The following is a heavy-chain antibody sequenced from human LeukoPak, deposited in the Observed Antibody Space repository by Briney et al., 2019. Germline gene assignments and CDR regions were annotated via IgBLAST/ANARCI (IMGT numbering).Heavy chain of an antibody. CDR1: GGSFSGYY. CDR2: INHSGST. D-gene: IGHD3-22*01. Sequence: SETLSLTCAVYGGSFSGYYWSWIRQPPGKGLEWIGEINHSGSTNYNPSLKCRVPISVDTSKNQFSLKLSSVTAADTAVYYCARAESVVGKVGYYPYYFDYWGEGTLVTVSS. J-gene: IGHJ4*02. V-gene: IGHV4-34*01. CDR3: ARAESVVGKVGYYPYYFDY.